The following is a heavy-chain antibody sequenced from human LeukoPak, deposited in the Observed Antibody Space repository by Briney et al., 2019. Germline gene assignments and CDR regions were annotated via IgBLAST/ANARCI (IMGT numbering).Heavy chain of an antibody. CDR1: GFTFSYYE. J-gene: IGHJ4*02. D-gene: IGHD5-12*01. V-gene: IGHV3-48*03. Sequence: PGGSLRLSCAASGFTFSYYEMNWVRQAPGKGLEWVSYISSSGGTIYYADSVKGRFTITRDNAKNSLYLQMNSLRAEDTAVYYCARDQSGIVATITFDYWGQGTLVTVSS. CDR2: ISSSGGTI. CDR3: ARDQSGIVATITFDY.